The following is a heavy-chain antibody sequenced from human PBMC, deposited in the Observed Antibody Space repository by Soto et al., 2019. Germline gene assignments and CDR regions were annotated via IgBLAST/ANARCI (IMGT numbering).Heavy chain of an antibody. V-gene: IGHV5-51*01. D-gene: IGHD2-2*02. CDR2: IYPGDSDT. J-gene: IGHJ4*02. CDR3: ARQVYCSSTSCYTGPFDY. CDR1: GYSFTSYW. Sequence: PGESLKISCKGSGYSFTSYWIGWVRQMPGKGLEWMGIIYPGDSDTRYSPSFQGQVTISADKSISTAYLQWSSLKASDTAMYYCARQVYCSSTSCYTGPFDYWGQGTLLTVSS.